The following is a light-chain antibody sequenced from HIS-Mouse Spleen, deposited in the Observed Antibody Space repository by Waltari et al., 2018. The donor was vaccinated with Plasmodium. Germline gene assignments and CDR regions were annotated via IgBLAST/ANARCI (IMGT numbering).Light chain of an antibody. V-gene: IGLV3-1*01. CDR1: TCGDNI. Sequence: SYELTQPPSVSVSTGQTASTPSSGATCGDNIPSRYQQQPGQSPVLVIYQDSKRHSGIPERFSGSNAGNTATLTISGTQAMDEADYYCQAWDSSTVVFGGGTKLTVL. CDR2: QDS. J-gene: IGLJ2*01. CDR3: QAWDSSTVV.